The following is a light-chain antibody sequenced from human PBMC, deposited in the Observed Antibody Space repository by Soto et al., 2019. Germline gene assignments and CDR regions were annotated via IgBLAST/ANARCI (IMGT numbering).Light chain of an antibody. V-gene: IGKV1-6*01. Sequence: AIQMNQSPSSLSVSVGDRVTITCRASQDIRTELGWYQQKPWKAPRLLIYGAFSLQSGVSSRFSGSGSGTDFTLTISSLQPDDFATYYCLQDFKYPRTLGQGTKV. CDR1: QDIRTE. CDR3: LQDFKYPRT. CDR2: GAF. J-gene: IGKJ1*01.